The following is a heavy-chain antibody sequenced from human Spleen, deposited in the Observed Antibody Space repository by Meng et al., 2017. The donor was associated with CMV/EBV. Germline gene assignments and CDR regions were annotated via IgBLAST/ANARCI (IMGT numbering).Heavy chain of an antibody. CDR1: EFTFSSFE. D-gene: IGHD6-13*01. J-gene: IGHJ6*02. V-gene: IGHV3-48*03. CDR2: ISSSGSTI. CDR3: AREGRIAAAGEDGMDV. Sequence: GESLKISCAASEFTFSSFEMNWVRQAPGKGLEWVSYISSSGSTIYYADSVKGRFTVSRDNAKNSLYLQMNSLRAEDTAVYYCAREGRIAAAGEDGMDVWGQGTTVTVSS.